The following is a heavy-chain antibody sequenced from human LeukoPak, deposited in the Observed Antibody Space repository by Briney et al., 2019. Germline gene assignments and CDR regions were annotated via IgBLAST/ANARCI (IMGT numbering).Heavy chain of an antibody. CDR2: IYPGCSDT. CDR3: ARHSNSGSYPYYYNGMDV. D-gene: IGHD1-26*01. CDR1: GYDFSGDW. Sequence: GESLKISCNGSGYDFSGDWHGWVRQMSGKGLEVVGIIYPGCSDTRYSPSFQGQVPISAGKSISTAYLQWTSLKASDTAMYYCARHSNSGSYPYYYNGMDVWGQGTTVTVSS. J-gene: IGHJ6*02. V-gene: IGHV5-51*01.